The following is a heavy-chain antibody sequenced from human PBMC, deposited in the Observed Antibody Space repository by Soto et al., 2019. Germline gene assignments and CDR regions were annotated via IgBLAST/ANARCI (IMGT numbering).Heavy chain of an antibody. Sequence: SETLSLTCTVSGGSISSSSYYWGLIRQPPGKGLEWIGSIYYSGSTYYNPSLKSRVTISVDTSKNQFSRKLSSVTAADTAVYYCARRSPTRGTAPRDYYYYYMDGWGKGTTVNVSS. V-gene: IGHV4-39*01. CDR3: ARRSPTRGTAPRDYYYYYMDG. CDR1: GGSISSSSYY. CDR2: IYYSGST. J-gene: IGHJ6*03. D-gene: IGHD3-16*01.